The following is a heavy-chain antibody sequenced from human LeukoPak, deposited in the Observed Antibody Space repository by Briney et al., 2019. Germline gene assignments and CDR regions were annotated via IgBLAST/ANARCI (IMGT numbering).Heavy chain of an antibody. Sequence: GGSLRLSCAASGFTFSNNYMSWVRQAPGKGLEWVSVIYSVGSTYYADSVKGRFTISRDNSKNTLYLQMNSLRAEDTAVYYCARGGGGATPVYWGQGTLVTVSS. J-gene: IGHJ4*02. CDR2: IYSVGST. CDR3: ARGGGGATPVY. CDR1: GFTFSNNY. D-gene: IGHD1-26*01. V-gene: IGHV3-53*01.